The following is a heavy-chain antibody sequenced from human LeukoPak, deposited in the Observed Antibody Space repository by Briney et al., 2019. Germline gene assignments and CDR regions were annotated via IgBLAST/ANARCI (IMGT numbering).Heavy chain of an antibody. Sequence: EASVKVSCKASGGTFSSYAISWVRQAPGQGLEWMGRIIPILGIANYAQKFQGRVTITADKSTSTAYMELRSLRSDDTAVYYCARDSYYYGSENWFDPWGQGTLVTVSS. CDR1: GGTFSSYA. CDR2: IIPILGIA. V-gene: IGHV1-69*04. J-gene: IGHJ5*02. D-gene: IGHD3-10*01. CDR3: ARDSYYYGSENWFDP.